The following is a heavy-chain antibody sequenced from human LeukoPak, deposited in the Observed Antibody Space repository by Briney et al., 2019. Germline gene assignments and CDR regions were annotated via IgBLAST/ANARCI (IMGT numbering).Heavy chain of an antibody. CDR1: GGPNSYTNYY. CDR2: FYASGIT. D-gene: IGHD3-16*01. V-gene: IGHV4-61*02. J-gene: IGHJ5*02. CDR3: ATTLDYGCFDP. Sequence: PSETLSLTCTVSGGPNSYTNYYWGSIRQPAGKGLEWIGLFYASGITNYIRSLKTRVIISVDTSKNQSSLNLRSVTAADTAIYYCATTLDYGCFDPWGQGALVTVSS.